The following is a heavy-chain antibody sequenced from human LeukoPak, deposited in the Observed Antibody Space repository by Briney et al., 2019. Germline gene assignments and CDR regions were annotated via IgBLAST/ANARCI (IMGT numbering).Heavy chain of an antibody. V-gene: IGHV3-23*01. D-gene: IGHD2-15*01. CDR1: GFTFSSYT. CDR3: AKGTSSSCYSAPNY. Sequence: PSGGSLRLSCTASGFTFSSYTMTWVRQAPGKGLKWVSTITTGDGNTYYADSVKGRFTVSRDDSKNTLYLQMNSLRAEDTAVYYCAKGTSSSCYSAPNYWGQGTLVTVSS. CDR2: ITTGDGNT. J-gene: IGHJ4*02.